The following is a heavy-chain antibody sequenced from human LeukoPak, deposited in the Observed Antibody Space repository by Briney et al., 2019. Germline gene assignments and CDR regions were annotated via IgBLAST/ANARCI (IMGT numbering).Heavy chain of an antibody. J-gene: IGHJ4*02. CDR3: AKDFPDYDILTGLPFFDY. D-gene: IGHD3-9*01. CDR1: GYTFSSYA. CDR2: ISGSGGST. Sequence: GGSLRLSCAASGYTFSSYAMSWVRQAPGKGLKWVSAISGSGGSTYYADSVKGRFTSSRDNSKNTLYLQMNSLRAEDTAVYYCAKDFPDYDILTGLPFFDYWGQGTLVTVSS. V-gene: IGHV3-23*01.